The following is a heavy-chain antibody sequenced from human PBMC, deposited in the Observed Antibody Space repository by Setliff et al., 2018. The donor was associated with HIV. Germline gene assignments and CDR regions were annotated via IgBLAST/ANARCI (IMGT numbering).Heavy chain of an antibody. D-gene: IGHD5-18*01. CDR3: ARGGYSYGFGRHRAYFQY. CDR1: GASLSGYY. J-gene: IGHJ1*01. Sequence: PSETLSLTCAVYGASLSGYYWSWIRQPPGKGLEWIGEINHRGSTNYNPSLKSRVTMSVDTAKNQFSLKLSSVTAADTAVFYCARGGYSYGFGRHRAYFQYWGQGTQVTVSS. CDR2: INHRGST. V-gene: IGHV4-34*01.